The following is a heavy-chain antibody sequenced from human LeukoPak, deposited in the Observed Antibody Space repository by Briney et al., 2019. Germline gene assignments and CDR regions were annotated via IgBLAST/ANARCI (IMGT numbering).Heavy chain of an antibody. CDR1: GYTFTSCD. CDR3: ARGGYRGYSYGVRYYYYYYMDV. J-gene: IGHJ6*03. D-gene: IGHD5-18*01. CDR2: MNPNSGST. V-gene: IGHV1-8*03. Sequence: ASVKVSCKASGYTFTSCDINWVRQATGQGLEWMGWMNPNSGSTGYAQKFQGRVTITRNTSISTAYMELSSLRSEDTAVYYCARGGYRGYSYGVRYYYYYYMDVWGKGTTVTVSS.